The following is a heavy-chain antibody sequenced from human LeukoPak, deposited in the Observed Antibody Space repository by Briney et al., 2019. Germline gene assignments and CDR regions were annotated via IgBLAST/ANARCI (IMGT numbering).Heavy chain of an antibody. CDR3: ARHSAVTTFALHY. CDR2: IYYSGST. Sequence: PSQTLSLTCTVSGGSISSGDYYWSWIRQPPGKGLEWIGYIYYSGSTYYNPSLKSRVTISVDTSKNQFSLKLSSVTAADTAVYYCARHSAVTTFALHYWGQGTLVTVSA. CDR1: GGSISSGDYY. J-gene: IGHJ4*02. V-gene: IGHV4-30-4*08. D-gene: IGHD4-11*01.